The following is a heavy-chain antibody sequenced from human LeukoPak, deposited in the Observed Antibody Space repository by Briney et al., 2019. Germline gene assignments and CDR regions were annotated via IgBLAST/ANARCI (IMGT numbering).Heavy chain of an antibody. J-gene: IGHJ4*02. CDR3: AREGYYDIGLDY. Sequence: ASVKVSCKASGYTFTGYGISWVRQAPGQGLEWMGWINPNSGGTNYAQKFQGRVAMTRDTSISTAYMELSRLRSDDTAVYYCAREGYYDIGLDYWGQGTLVTVSS. CDR2: INPNSGGT. V-gene: IGHV1-2*02. D-gene: IGHD3-9*01. CDR1: GYTFTGYG.